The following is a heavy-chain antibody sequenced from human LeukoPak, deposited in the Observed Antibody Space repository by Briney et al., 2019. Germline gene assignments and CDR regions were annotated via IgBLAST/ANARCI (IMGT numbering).Heavy chain of an antibody. CDR2: ISGNSGTT. V-gene: IGHV3-23*01. D-gene: IGHD3-10*01. CDR3: AKDSRVLWFGEFSV. CDR1: GFTFSSYG. J-gene: IGHJ4*02. Sequence: PGGSLRLSCAASGFTFSSYGMSWVRQAPGKGLEWVSGISGNSGTTYYADSVKGRFTISRDNSKNTLYLQINSLRAEDTAVYYCAKDSRVLWFGEFSVWGQGTLVTVSS.